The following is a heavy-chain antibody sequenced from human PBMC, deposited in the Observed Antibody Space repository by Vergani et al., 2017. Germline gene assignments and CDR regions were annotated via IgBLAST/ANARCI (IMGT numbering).Heavy chain of an antibody. CDR3: VRDVRVSRT. J-gene: IGHJ3*01. CDR1: GFTFDDYA. V-gene: IGHV3-9*01. Sequence: EVDLVESGGGLVQPGRSLRLSCAASGFTFDDYAMHWVRQAPGKGLEWVSGISWNSGSIGYADSVKGRFTISRDNAKNSLYLQMNSLRAEDTAVYYCVRDVRVSRTWGQGTLVAVSS. CDR2: ISWNSGSI.